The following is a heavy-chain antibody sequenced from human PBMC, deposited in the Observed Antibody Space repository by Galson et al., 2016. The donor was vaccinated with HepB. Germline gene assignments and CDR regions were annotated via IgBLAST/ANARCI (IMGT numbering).Heavy chain of an antibody. CDR2: IYYSGST. CDR1: GGSISSADYY. V-gene: IGHV4-31*03. D-gene: IGHD5-18*01. CDR3: ARGYSYGGGIY. Sequence: TLSLTCTVSGGSISSADYYWSWIRQHAGKGLEWIGYIYYSGSTYYNPSLKSRVTMSIDTSKNQFSLKMTPVTAADTAVYYCARGYSYGGGIYWGRGTLVTVSS. J-gene: IGHJ1*01.